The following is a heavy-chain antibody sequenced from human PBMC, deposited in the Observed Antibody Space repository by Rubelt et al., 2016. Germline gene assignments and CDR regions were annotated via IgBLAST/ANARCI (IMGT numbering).Heavy chain of an antibody. V-gene: IGHV4-34*01. CDR2: INHSGST. D-gene: IGHD1-26*01. CDR3: ARASGSYQANGWYFDL. Sequence: QVQLQQWGAGLLKPSETLSLTCAVYGVSFSGYYWSWIRQPPGKWLAWRGEINHSGSTNYNPSLKSRVTISVDTCKNQFSRKLSSVTGADTAGYYCARASGSYQANGWYFDLWGRGALVTVSS. CDR1: GVSFSGYY. J-gene: IGHJ2*01.